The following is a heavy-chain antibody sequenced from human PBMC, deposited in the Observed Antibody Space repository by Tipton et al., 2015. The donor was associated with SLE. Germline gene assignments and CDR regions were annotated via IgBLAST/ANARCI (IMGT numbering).Heavy chain of an antibody. CDR2: ISYDGSNK. J-gene: IGHJ6*02. D-gene: IGHD2-2*01. Sequence: SLRLSCVASGFTFSSYGMHWVRQAPGKGLEWVAVISYDGSNKYYADSVKGRFTISRDNSKNRLYLQMNSLRAEDTAVYYCARGVCSSTSCYLEIYPVLSGMDVWGQGTTVTVSS. CDR1: GFTFSSYG. CDR3: ARGVCSSTSCYLEIYPVLSGMDV. V-gene: IGHV3-30*13.